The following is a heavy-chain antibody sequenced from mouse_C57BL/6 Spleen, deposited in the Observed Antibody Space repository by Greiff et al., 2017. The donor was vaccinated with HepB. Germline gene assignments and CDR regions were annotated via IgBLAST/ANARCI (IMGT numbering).Heavy chain of an antibody. Sequence: VQLQQSGPELVKPGASVKISCKASGYAFSSSWMNWVKQRPGKGLEWIGRIYPGDGDTNYNGKSKGKATLTADKSSSTAYMQLSSLTSEDSAVYFCARGDNYLDYWGQGTTLTVSS. CDR1: GYAFSSSW. CDR2: IYPGDGDT. J-gene: IGHJ2*01. CDR3: ARGDNYLDY. V-gene: IGHV1-82*01.